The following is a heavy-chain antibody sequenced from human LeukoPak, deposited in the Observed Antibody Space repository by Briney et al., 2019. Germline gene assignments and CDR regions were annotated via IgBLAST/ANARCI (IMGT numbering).Heavy chain of an antibody. J-gene: IGHJ6*02. CDR3: EREAFSGSYRRGLDV. CDR2: TYYRSRWFN. V-gene: IGHV6-1*01. D-gene: IGHD1-26*01. CDR1: GDSVSSNSAA. Sequence: SQTLSLTCAISGDSVSSNSAAWDWVRQPPLSGLEWLGRTYYRSRWFNEYAVSVKSRIAINPDTSKNQFSLQLNSVTPEDTAVYYCEREAFSGSYRRGLDVWGQGTTVTVSS.